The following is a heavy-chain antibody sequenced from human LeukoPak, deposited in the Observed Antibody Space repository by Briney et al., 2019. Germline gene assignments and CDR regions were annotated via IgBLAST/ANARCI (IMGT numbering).Heavy chain of an antibody. Sequence: ASVKVSCKASGYTFTGYYMHWVRQAPGQGLEWMGWINPNSGGTNYAQKFQGRVTMTRDTSISTAYMELSRLRTDDTAVYYCARLSNHYYDSSGYNPAIDYWGQGTLVTVSS. CDR2: INPNSGGT. V-gene: IGHV1-2*02. CDR3: ARLSNHYYDSSGYNPAIDY. CDR1: GYTFTGYY. D-gene: IGHD3-22*01. J-gene: IGHJ4*02.